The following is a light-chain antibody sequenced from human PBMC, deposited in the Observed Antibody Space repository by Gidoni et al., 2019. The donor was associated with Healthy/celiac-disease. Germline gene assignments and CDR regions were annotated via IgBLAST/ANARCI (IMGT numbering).Light chain of an antibody. Sequence: QSALTQPDSVSGSPGQSITISCTGTNSDVGGYNYVSWYQQHPGKAPKLMIYDVSNRPAGVSNRFSGSKSGNTASLTISGLQAEDEADYYCSSYTSSSTYVVFGGGTKLTVL. V-gene: IGLV2-14*03. CDR1: NSDVGGYNY. CDR2: DVS. CDR3: SSYTSSSTYVV. J-gene: IGLJ2*01.